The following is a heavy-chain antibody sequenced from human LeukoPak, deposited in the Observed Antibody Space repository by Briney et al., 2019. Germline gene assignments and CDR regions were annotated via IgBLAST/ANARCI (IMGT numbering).Heavy chain of an antibody. CDR3: ARRLWGRSLFDY. CDR2: INPGGGIT. Sequence: ASVTVSCKASGYTFTSYNIHWARQAPGQGLEWVGIINPGGGITSYAERFQGRLTVTRDTSTRTVYMELRSLRSEDTAVYYCARRLWGRSLFDYWGQGTLVTVSS. V-gene: IGHV1-46*01. J-gene: IGHJ4*02. CDR1: GYTFTSYN. D-gene: IGHD3-16*01.